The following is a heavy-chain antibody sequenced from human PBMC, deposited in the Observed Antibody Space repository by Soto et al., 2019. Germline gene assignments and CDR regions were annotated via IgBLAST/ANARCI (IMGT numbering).Heavy chain of an antibody. J-gene: IGHJ6*02. CDR1: GFTFSSYA. CDR2: ISGSGGST. CDR3: AKDRSSGWKTGGYYYGMDV. Sequence: GGSLRLSCAASGFTFSSYAMSWVRQAPGKGLEWVSAISGSGGSTYYADSVKGRFTISRDNSKNTLYLQMNSLRAEDTAVYYCAKDRSSGWKTGGYYYGMDVWGQGTTVTVSS. D-gene: IGHD6-19*01. V-gene: IGHV3-23*01.